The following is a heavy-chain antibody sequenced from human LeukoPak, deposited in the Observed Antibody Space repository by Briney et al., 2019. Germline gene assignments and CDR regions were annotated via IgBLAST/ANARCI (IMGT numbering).Heavy chain of an antibody. CDR3: ARVNDYDSGSLYRPIDY. CDR2: IKQDESEK. CDR1: GFTFNSYW. D-gene: IGHD3-10*01. Sequence: PGGTLRLSCEASGFTFNSYWMSWFRQAPGKGLEWVANIKQDESEKNYVYSVKGRFTISRDNVKNSLYLQMNSLRAEDTAVYSCARVNDYDSGSLYRPIDYWGQGTLVTVSS. V-gene: IGHV3-7*01. J-gene: IGHJ4*02.